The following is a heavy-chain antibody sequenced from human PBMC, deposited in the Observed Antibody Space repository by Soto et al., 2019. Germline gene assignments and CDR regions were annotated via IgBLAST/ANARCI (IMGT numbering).Heavy chain of an antibody. CDR2: ISYDGSNK. Sequence: GGSLRLSCAASGFTFSSYGMHWVRQAPGKGLEWVAVISYDGSNKYYADSVKGRFTISRDNSKNTLYLQMNSLRAEDTAVYYCAKDKSPVVAAYYFDYWGQGTLVTVSS. D-gene: IGHD2-15*01. CDR3: AKDKSPVVAAYYFDY. CDR1: GFTFSSYG. J-gene: IGHJ4*02. V-gene: IGHV3-30*18.